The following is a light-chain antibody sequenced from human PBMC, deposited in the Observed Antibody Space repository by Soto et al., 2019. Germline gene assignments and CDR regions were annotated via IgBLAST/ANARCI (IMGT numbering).Light chain of an antibody. V-gene: IGKV3-20*01. CDR1: QSVSSSY. CDR2: DSS. CDR3: QQYGSSGT. J-gene: IGKJ1*01. Sequence: EIVLTQSPATLSLSPGERATLSCRASQSVSSSYLAWYQQKPGQPPRLLIYDSSTRATGFPDRFSGSGSGTDFTLTISRLEPEDFAVYYCQQYGSSGTFGQGTKVDIK.